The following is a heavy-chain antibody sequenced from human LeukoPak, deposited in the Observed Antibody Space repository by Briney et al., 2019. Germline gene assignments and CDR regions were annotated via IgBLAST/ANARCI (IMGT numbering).Heavy chain of an antibody. CDR1: GGSFSGYY. CDR2: IHHSGST. V-gene: IGHV4-34*01. Sequence: SETLSLTCAVYGGSFSGYYWNWIRQPPGKGLEWIGEIHHSGSTNYNPSLKSRVTISVDTSKNQFSLKLRSVTAADTAVYYCARGTPRLTAAAGTRGFNIWGQGTMVTVSS. CDR3: ARGTPRLTAAAGTRGFNI. D-gene: IGHD6-13*01. J-gene: IGHJ3*02.